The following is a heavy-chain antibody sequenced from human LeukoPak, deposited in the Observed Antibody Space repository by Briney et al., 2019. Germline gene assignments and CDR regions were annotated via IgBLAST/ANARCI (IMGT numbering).Heavy chain of an antibody. D-gene: IGHD3-10*01. J-gene: IGHJ6*03. Sequence: GGSLRLSCAASGFTFSSYSMNWVRQAPGRGLEWVSSISSSSSYIYYADSVKGRFTISRDNAKNSLYLQMNSLRAEDTAVYYCARDRPITMVRGVIPYYYYYMDVWGKGTTVTISS. CDR3: ARDRPITMVRGVIPYYYYYMDV. CDR2: ISSSSSYI. V-gene: IGHV3-21*01. CDR1: GFTFSSYS.